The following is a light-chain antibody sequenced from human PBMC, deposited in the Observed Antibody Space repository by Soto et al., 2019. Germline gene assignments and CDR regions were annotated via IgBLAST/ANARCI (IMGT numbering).Light chain of an antibody. CDR2: GAS. CDR1: QSISDN. Sequence: DIVMTQSPAILSVSLGERATLSCLASQSISDNLAWYQQRSGQAPRLLIYGASTRATGVPARLSGSGSGTEFTLTISSLQSDDFGIYYCQQYKSWPPLTFGGGTKVE. V-gene: IGKV3-15*01. J-gene: IGKJ4*01. CDR3: QQYKSWPPLT.